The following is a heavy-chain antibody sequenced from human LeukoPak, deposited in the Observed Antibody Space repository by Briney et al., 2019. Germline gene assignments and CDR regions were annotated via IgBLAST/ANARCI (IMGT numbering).Heavy chain of an antibody. J-gene: IGHJ4*02. Sequence: SVKVSCKAPGGTFSSYAISWVRQAPGQGLEWMGGIIPIFGTANYAQKFQGRVTITTDESTSTAYMELSSLRSEDTAVYYCARSVRLGTIVGATAYFDYWGQGTLVTVSS. CDR1: GGTFSSYA. V-gene: IGHV1-69*05. CDR2: IIPIFGTA. D-gene: IGHD1-26*01. CDR3: ARSVRLGTIVGATAYFDY.